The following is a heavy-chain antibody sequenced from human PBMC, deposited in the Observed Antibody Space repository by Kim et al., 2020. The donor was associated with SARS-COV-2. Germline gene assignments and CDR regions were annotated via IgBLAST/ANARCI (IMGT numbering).Heavy chain of an antibody. Sequence: GRVTITRDTSASTAYMELSSLRSEDTAVYYCARFRSQQLRPYYYYGMDVWGQGTTVTVSS. CDR3: ARFRSQQLRPYYYYGMDV. J-gene: IGHJ6*02. V-gene: IGHV1-3*01. D-gene: IGHD6-13*01.